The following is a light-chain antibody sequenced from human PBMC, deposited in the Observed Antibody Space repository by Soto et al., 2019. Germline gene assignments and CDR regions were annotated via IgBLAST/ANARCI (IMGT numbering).Light chain of an antibody. CDR3: QTWGSGIHVV. V-gene: IGLV4-69*01. J-gene: IGLJ2*01. Sequence: QPALTQSPSASASLGASVKLTCTLSSGHSSYAIAWHQQQPEKGPRYLMKLNSDGSHSKGDGIPDRFSGSSSGAERYLTISSLQSEDEADYHCQTWGSGIHVVFGGGTKLTVL. CDR1: SGHSSYA. CDR2: LNSDGSH.